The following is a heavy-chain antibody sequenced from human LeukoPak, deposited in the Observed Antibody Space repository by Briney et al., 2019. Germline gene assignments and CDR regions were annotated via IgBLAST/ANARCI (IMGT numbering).Heavy chain of an antibody. V-gene: IGHV3-11*01. CDR2: ISSSGSTI. J-gene: IGHJ5*02. CDR3: ARSITGTTGWFDP. D-gene: IGHD1-7*01. Sequence: GGSLRLSCAASGFTFSDYYMSWIRQAPGKGLEWGSYISSSGSTIYYADSVKGRFTIYRDNAKNSLYLQMNSLRAEDTAVYYCARSITGTTGWFDPWGQGTLVTVSS. CDR1: GFTFSDYY.